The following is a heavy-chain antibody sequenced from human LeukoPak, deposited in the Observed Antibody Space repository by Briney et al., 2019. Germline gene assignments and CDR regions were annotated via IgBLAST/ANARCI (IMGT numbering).Heavy chain of an antibody. V-gene: IGHV4-39*01. J-gene: IGHJ4*02. Sequence: SEALSLTCTVSGGSFSSSSYYWGWISQPPGKGLEWIGSIDYSGSTYYNSSLKSRVTISVDTSKNQFSLKLSSVTAADTAVYYCMRFSKGQYYFDYWGQGTLVTVSS. CDR2: IDYSGST. CDR1: GGSFSSSSYY. D-gene: IGHD4-11*01. CDR3: MRFSKGQYYFDY.